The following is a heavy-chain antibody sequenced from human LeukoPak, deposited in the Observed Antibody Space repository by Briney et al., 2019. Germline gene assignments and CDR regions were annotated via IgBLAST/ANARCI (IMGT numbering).Heavy chain of an antibody. D-gene: IGHD5-24*01. CDR2: ISAYNGNT. CDR3: ARDRGDGYNYFGFDY. CDR1: GYTFTSYG. Sequence: ASVKVSCKASGYTFTSYGISWVRQAPGQGLEWMGWISAYNGNTNYAQKLQGRVTMTTDTSTSTAYMELRSLRSDDTAVYYCARDRGDGYNYFGFDYWGQGTLVIVSS. V-gene: IGHV1-18*01. J-gene: IGHJ4*02.